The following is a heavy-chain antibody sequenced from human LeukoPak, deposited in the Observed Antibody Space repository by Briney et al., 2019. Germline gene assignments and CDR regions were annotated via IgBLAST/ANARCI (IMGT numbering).Heavy chain of an antibody. CDR3: ARDNGGTAMAYYYYYYMDV. Sequence: ASVKVSCKTSGYTFTDSYIHWVRQAPGQGLEWMGRINPNSGDPDYPQKFQGRVTMTRNTSISTAYMELSSLRSEDTAVYYCARDNGGTAMAYYYYYYMDVWGKGTTVTISS. J-gene: IGHJ6*03. V-gene: IGHV1-2*06. CDR1: GYTFTDSY. D-gene: IGHD5-18*01. CDR2: INPNSGDP.